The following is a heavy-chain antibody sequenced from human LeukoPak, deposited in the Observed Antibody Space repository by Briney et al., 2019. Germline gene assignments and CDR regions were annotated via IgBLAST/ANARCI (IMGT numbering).Heavy chain of an antibody. Sequence: SETLSLTCTVSGGSIRSHYWSWIRQPPGKGLEWIGYIYSSGTTNYNPSLKSRVTISVDTSMNQFSLRLISVTAADTALYYCARHIPVDYCSGGTCPSFFDYWGQGTLVTVSS. V-gene: IGHV4-59*11. CDR3: ARHIPVDYCSGGTCPSFFDY. J-gene: IGHJ4*02. CDR1: GGSIRSHY. D-gene: IGHD2-15*01. CDR2: IYSSGTT.